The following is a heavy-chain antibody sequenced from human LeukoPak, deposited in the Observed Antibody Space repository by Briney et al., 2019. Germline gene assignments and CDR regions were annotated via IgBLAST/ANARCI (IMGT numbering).Heavy chain of an antibody. D-gene: IGHD1-26*01. Sequence: GGSLRLSCAASGFTFSTYWMSWVRQAPGKGLEWVANIKQDGSEKYYVDSVKGRFTISRDNAKNSLYLQMNTLRAEDTAVYYCARDGKSGSYYIYAFDIWGQGTMVTVSS. V-gene: IGHV3-7*01. CDR1: GFTFSTYW. CDR2: IKQDGSEK. J-gene: IGHJ3*02. CDR3: ARDGKSGSYYIYAFDI.